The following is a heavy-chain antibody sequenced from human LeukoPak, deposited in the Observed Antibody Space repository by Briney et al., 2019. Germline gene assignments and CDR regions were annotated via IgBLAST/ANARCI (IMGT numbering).Heavy chain of an antibody. CDR3: AKVGPGWRTVAGTSLDY. D-gene: IGHD6-19*01. J-gene: IGHJ4*02. CDR1: GFTFSSYA. Sequence: HPGGSLRLSCAASGFTFSSYAMSWVRQAPGKGLEWVSAISGSGGSTYYADSVKGRFTISRDNSKNTLYLQMNSLRAEDTAVYYCAKVGPGWRTVAGTSLDYWGQGTLVTVSS. CDR2: ISGSGGST. V-gene: IGHV3-23*01.